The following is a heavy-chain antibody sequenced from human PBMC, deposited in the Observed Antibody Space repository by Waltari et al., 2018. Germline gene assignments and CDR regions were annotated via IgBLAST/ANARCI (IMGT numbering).Heavy chain of an antibody. Sequence: QVQLVESGGGLVKPGGSLRLSCAAPGFTFSVSYIRWIRQAPGKGLEWLSYISDSGSSPYYADSVKGRFTLSRDNAKNSVYLQMNSLRVEDTAVYYCARSVRSPGDWGQGTLVTVSS. V-gene: IGHV3-11*01. J-gene: IGHJ4*02. CDR1: GFTFSVSY. CDR2: ISDSGSSP. CDR3: ARSVRSPGD. D-gene: IGHD3-10*02.